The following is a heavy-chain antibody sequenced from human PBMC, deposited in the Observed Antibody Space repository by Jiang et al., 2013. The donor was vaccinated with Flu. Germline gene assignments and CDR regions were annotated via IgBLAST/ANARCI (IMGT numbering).Heavy chain of an antibody. Sequence: VRQAPGQGLEWMGWINTNTGNPTYARGFTGRFVFSLDTSVSTAYLQISSLKAEDTAVYYYARDAYYYGSGVDYWGQGTLVTVSS. V-gene: IGHV7-4-1*02. J-gene: IGHJ4*02. D-gene: IGHD3-10*01. CDR2: INTNTGNP. CDR3: ARDAYYYGSGVDY.